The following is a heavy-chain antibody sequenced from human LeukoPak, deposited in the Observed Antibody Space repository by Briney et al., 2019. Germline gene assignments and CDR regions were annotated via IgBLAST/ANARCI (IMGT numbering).Heavy chain of an antibody. CDR3: TRVRGGAGFDY. J-gene: IGHJ4*02. V-gene: IGHV3-49*04. CDR2: IRSKAYGGTT. Sequence: GRSLRLSCTASGFTFGDYAMSWVRQAPGKGLEWVGFIRSKAYGGTTEYAASVKGRFTISRDDSKSIAYLRMNSLKTEDTAVYYCTRVRGGAGFDYWGQGTLVTVSS. CDR1: GFTFGDYA. D-gene: IGHD3-10*01.